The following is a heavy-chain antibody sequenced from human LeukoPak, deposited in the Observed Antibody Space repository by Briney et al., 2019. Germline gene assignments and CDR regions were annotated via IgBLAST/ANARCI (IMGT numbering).Heavy chain of an antibody. CDR3: ARGRNGWHFDL. CDR1: GASLRGSY. V-gene: IGHV4-34*01. J-gene: IGHJ2*01. D-gene: IGHD2-8*01. CDR2: IDHSGST. Sequence: SETLSLTCAVQGASLRGSYWSWIRQPPGKGLQWIGQIDHSGSTHSIPSLKSRVTISLDTSQSQVSLKVNSVTAADTAVYFCARGRNGWHFDLWGRGTLVTVSS.